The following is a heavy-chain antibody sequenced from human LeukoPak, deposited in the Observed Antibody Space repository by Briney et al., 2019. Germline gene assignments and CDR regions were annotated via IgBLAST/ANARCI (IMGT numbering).Heavy chain of an antibody. CDR2: IYYSGST. Sequence: PSETLSLTCNVSGGSISNYYWSWIRQPPGKGLGWIGYIYYSGSTNYNPSLKSRVTISVDTSKNQFSLKLSSVTAADTAVYYCARVWDTAMATGFDYWGQGTLVTVSS. D-gene: IGHD5-18*01. CDR3: ARVWDTAMATGFDY. J-gene: IGHJ4*02. CDR1: GGSISNYY. V-gene: IGHV4-59*01.